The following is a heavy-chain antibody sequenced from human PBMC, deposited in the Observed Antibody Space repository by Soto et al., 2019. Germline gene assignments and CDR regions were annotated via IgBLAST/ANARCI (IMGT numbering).Heavy chain of an antibody. J-gene: IGHJ3*02. Sequence: PGGSLRLSCTASGFTCSDYGMSWSRQAPGKGLEWLGFVRRKANGGTTEYAASVKGRFTISRDNSKNTLYLQMNSLRAEDTAVYYCAILTYYDFWSGRNDDAFDIWGQGTMVTVS. CDR3: AILTYYDFWSGRNDDAFDI. D-gene: IGHD3-3*01. CDR1: GFTCSDYG. CDR2: VRRKANGGTT. V-gene: IGHV3-49*03.